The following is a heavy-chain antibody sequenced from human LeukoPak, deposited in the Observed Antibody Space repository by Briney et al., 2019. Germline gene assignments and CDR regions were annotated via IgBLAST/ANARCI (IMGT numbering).Heavy chain of an antibody. CDR1: EFSVGSNY. CDR3: ARVKQLVQSYYYYYYMDV. J-gene: IGHJ6*03. V-gene: IGHV3-66*01. D-gene: IGHD6-6*01. Sequence: GGSLRLSCAASEFSVGSNYMTWVRQAPGKGLEWVSLIYSGGSTYYADSVKGRFTISRDNAKNSLYLQMNSLRAEDTAVYYCARVKQLVQSYYYYYYMDVWGKGTTVTVSS. CDR2: IYSGGST.